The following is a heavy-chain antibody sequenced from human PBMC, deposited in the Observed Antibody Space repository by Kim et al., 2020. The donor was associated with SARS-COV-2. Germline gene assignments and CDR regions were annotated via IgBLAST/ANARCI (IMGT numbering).Heavy chain of an antibody. D-gene: IGHD1-1*01. Sequence: GGSLRLSCGASGFTFSDSAMHWVRQASGKGLEWVGRIRSKANGYATAYIESVRGRFTISRDDSRNTAYLQMNSLKTGDTAVYYCTRVPGTPLAFWDAFDIWGQGTMVTVSS. J-gene: IGHJ3*02. CDR3: TRVPGTPLAFWDAFDI. V-gene: IGHV3-73*01. CDR2: IRSKANGYAT. CDR1: GFTFSDSA.